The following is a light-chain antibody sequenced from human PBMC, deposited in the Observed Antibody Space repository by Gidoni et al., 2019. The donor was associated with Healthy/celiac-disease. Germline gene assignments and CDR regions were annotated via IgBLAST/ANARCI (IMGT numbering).Light chain of an antibody. CDR1: QSISSY. V-gene: IGKV1-39*01. Sequence: IQMTQSPSSLSASVGDRVTITCRASQSISSYLNCYQQKPGKAPKLLIYAASSLQSGVPSRFSGSGSGTDFTLTISSLQHEDFATYYCQQSYSTPLTFGGGTKVEIK. CDR2: AAS. J-gene: IGKJ4*01. CDR3: QQSYSTPLT.